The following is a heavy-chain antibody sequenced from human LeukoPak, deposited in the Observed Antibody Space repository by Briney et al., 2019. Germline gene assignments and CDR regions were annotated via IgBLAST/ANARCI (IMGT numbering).Heavy chain of an antibody. Sequence: GGSLRLSCAASGFTFSSYWMPWVRQAPGKGLVWVSRINSDGSSTSYADSVKGRFTISRDNAKNTLYLQMNSLRAEDTAVYYCARANTYYYDSSGYDPWGQGTLVTVSS. CDR3: ARANTYYYDSSGYDP. D-gene: IGHD3-22*01. CDR1: GFTFSSYW. CDR2: INSDGSST. V-gene: IGHV3-74*01. J-gene: IGHJ5*02.